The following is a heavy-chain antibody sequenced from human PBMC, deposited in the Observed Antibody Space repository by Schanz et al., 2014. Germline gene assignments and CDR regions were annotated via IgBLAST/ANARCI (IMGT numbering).Heavy chain of an antibody. J-gene: IGHJ6*02. D-gene: IGHD3-10*01. CDR3: ARAKRFGDMDV. CDR1: RSTFSSYT. Sequence: QVQLVQSGAEVKKPGSSVKASCKASRSTFSSYTISWVRQARGQGLEWVGRFIPILDVGNYAQQFQGRVTFTADKSTSTAYMELRNLRSDDTAVYYCARAKRFGDMDVWVQGTTVTVSS. CDR2: FIPILDVG. V-gene: IGHV1-69*02.